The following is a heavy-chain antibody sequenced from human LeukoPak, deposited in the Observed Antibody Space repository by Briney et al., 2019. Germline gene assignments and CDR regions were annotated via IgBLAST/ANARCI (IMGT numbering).Heavy chain of an antibody. CDR3: AREIVVIPAVWAVFEY. V-gene: IGHV1-2*02. CDR1: GYTFTDYY. J-gene: IGHJ4*02. Sequence: GASVKVSCKASGYTFTDYYMHWVRLAPGQGLEWMGWINPNSGATNYAQKFEGRVTMTMDTSISTAYMELSRLTSDDTAMYYCAREIVVIPAVWAVFEYWGQGTLVTVSS. CDR2: INPNSGAT. D-gene: IGHD2-2*01.